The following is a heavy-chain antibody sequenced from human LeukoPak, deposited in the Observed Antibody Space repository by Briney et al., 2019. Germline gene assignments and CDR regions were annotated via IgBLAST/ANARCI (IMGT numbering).Heavy chain of an antibody. Sequence: SETLSFTCTVSGGSINSYYWSWIRQPPGKGLEWIGDIYYSGSPDYSPSLKSRVTISVATSKTQFSLKMSSMTAADTAVYYCARRPVDYSSSDHAFDVWGPGTMVTVSS. CDR1: GGSINSYY. J-gene: IGHJ3*01. CDR2: IYYSGSP. V-gene: IGHV4-59*01. CDR3: ARRPVDYSSSDHAFDV. D-gene: IGHD3-22*01.